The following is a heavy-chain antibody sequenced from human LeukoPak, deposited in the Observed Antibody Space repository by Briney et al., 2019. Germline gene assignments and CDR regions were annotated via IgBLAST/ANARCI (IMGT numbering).Heavy chain of an antibody. CDR1: GFTFSSYG. CDR2: ISYDGSNK. Sequence: GRSLRLSCAASGFTFSSYGMHWVRQAPGKGLEWVAVISYDGSNKYYADSVKGRFTIPRDNSKNTLYLQMNSLRAEDTAVYYCAKDSTPPNLSSSWYDPHHFDYWGQGTLVTVSS. V-gene: IGHV3-30*18. D-gene: IGHD6-13*01. CDR3: AKDSTPPNLSSSWYDPHHFDY. J-gene: IGHJ4*02.